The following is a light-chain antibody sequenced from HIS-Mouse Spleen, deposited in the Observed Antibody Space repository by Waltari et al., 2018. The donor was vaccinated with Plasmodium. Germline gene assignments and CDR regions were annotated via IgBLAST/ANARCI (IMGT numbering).Light chain of an antibody. J-gene: IGLJ2*01. Sequence: QSALTQPASVSGSPGQSITISCTGTSSDVGGSNYVSWYQQHPGKAPQRIIYDVSNRPSWVMIRFSGSKPGNTASLTIAGLQAEDEADYYCSSYTSSSSVVFGGGTKLTVL. CDR3: SSYTSSSSVV. CDR2: DVS. CDR1: SSDVGGSNY. V-gene: IGLV2-14*03.